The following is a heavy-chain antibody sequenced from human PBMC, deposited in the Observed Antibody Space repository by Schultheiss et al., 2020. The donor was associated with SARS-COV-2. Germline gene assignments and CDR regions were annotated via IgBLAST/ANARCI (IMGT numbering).Heavy chain of an antibody. V-gene: IGHV4-39*01. CDR3: ARHGSLLVSDMIQGVENWFDA. Sequence: SETLSLTCTVSGGSISSSTYYWGWIRQPPGKGLEWIGSITYSGSSYYNPSLKSRVTISEDTSKNQFSLKLRSVTAADTAVYYCARHGSLLVSDMIQGVENWFDAWGQGTLVTVSS. D-gene: IGHD3-10*01. CDR1: GGSISSSTYY. J-gene: IGHJ5*02. CDR2: ITYSGSS.